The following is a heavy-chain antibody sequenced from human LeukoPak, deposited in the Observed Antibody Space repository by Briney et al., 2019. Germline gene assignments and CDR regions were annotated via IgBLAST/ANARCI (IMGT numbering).Heavy chain of an antibody. CDR1: GGSISSGGYY. V-gene: IGHV4-30-2*01. CDR3: ARDSTPLYCSSTSCINWFDP. J-gene: IGHJ5*02. CDR2: IYHSGST. Sequence: SQTLSLTCTVSGGSISSGGYYWSWIRQPPGKGLEWIGYIYHSGSTYYNPSLKSRVTISVDRSKNQFSLKLSSVTAADTAVYYCARDSTPLYCSSTSCINWFDPWGQGTLVTVSS. D-gene: IGHD2-2*01.